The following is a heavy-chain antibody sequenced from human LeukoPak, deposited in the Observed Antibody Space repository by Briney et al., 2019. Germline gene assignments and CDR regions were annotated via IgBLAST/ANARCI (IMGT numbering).Heavy chain of an antibody. D-gene: IGHD6-13*01. CDR3: ARGGSSWYAFDI. CDR1: GYTFTSYD. V-gene: IGHV1-8*01. Sequence: ASVTVSCKASGYTFTSYDINWVRQAPGQGLEWMGWMNPNSGNTGYAQKFQGRVTMTRNTSISTAYMELSSLRSEDTAVYYCARGGSSWYAFDIWGQGTMVTVSS. J-gene: IGHJ3*02. CDR2: MNPNSGNT.